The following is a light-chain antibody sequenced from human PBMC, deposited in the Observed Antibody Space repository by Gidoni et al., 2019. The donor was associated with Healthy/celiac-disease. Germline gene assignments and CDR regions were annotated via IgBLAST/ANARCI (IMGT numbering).Light chain of an antibody. CDR1: QSVSSSY. V-gene: IGKV3-20*01. Sequence: VLTHSPGTLSLSPGERATLSCRASQSVSSSYLAWYQQKPGQAPRLLIYGASSRATGIPDRFSGSGSGTDFTLTISRLEPEDFAVYYCQQDGSSPTFGQGTKLEIK. CDR3: QQDGSSPT. CDR2: GAS. J-gene: IGKJ2*01.